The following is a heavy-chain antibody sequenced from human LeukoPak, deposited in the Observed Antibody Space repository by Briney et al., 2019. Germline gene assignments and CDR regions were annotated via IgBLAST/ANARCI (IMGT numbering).Heavy chain of an antibody. CDR3: AKDRGYYDSSGYYSALFDY. Sequence: GRSLRLSCAASGFTFTNHGLHWVRQAPGKGLEWVAVISYDGSNKYYADSVKGRFTISRDNSKNTLYLQMNSLRAEDTAVYYCAKDRGYYDSSGYYSALFDYWGQGTLVTVSS. J-gene: IGHJ4*02. CDR2: ISYDGSNK. D-gene: IGHD3-22*01. V-gene: IGHV3-30*18. CDR1: GFTFTNHG.